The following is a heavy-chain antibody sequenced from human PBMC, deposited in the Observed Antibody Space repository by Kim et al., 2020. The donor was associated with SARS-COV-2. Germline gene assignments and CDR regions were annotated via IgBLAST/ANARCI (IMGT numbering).Heavy chain of an antibody. D-gene: IGHD4-17*01. J-gene: IGHJ6*02. V-gene: IGHV3-33*01. CDR3: ARDTGDYYGMDV. Sequence: YAASEKGRFTISVDKSKNPLYLKMNSLSAEDTALYYCARDTGDYYGMDVWGQGTTVTVSS.